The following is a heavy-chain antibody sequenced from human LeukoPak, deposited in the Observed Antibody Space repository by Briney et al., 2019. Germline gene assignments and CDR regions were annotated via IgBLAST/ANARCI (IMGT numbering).Heavy chain of an antibody. V-gene: IGHV4-30-4*01. CDR1: GGSISSADYY. D-gene: IGHD2-2*01. CDR2: IYRNGKT. CDR3: ARDVVPALSTGLDP. J-gene: IGHJ5*02. Sequence: SQTLSLTCRVSGGSISSADYYWSWIRQSPGKGLEWIGYIYRNGKTYYNPSLKSRGTMSVNTSKNHFSLKLNSVSAADTAVYYCARDVVPALSTGLDPWGQGTLVTVSS.